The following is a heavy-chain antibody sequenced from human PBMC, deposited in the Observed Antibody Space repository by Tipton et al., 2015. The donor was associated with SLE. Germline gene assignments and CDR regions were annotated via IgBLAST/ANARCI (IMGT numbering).Heavy chain of an antibody. D-gene: IGHD3-10*01. Sequence: TLSLTCAVYGGSISSGGYYWSWIRQHPGKGLEWIGYIYTSGSTNYNPSLKSRVTISVDTSKNQFSLKLSSVTAADTAVYYCADRESAGEYYGMDVWGQGTTVTVSS. CDR1: GGSISSGGYY. J-gene: IGHJ6*02. CDR3: ADRESAGEYYGMDV. V-gene: IGHV4-31*11. CDR2: IYTSGST.